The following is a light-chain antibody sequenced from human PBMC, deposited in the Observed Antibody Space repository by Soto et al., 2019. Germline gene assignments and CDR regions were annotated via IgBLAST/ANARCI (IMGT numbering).Light chain of an antibody. V-gene: IGLV1-44*01. J-gene: IGLJ1*01. CDR1: ISNIGTNS. CDR2: ADS. CDR3: SSYTSSSTFYV. Sequence: QSVLTQPPSASGTPGQRVTISCSGDISNIGTNSVHWYQHLPGTAPKLVIYADSQRPSGVPDRFSGSKSGTSASLAISGLQSEDDADYYCSSYTSSSTFYVFGTGTKVTVL.